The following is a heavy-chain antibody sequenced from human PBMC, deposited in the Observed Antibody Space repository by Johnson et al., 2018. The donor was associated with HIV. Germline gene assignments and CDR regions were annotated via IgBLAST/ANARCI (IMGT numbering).Heavy chain of an antibody. V-gene: IGHV3-30*14. Sequence: QVQLVESGGGVVQPGRSLRLSCAASGFTFNSYALHWVRQAPGKGLEWVAIISYDGSNKYYADSVKGRFTISRDGSKNTLFLQMNSLRAEDTAVYYCARRCSSGFNDAFDIWGQGTMVTVSS. CDR2: ISYDGSNK. J-gene: IGHJ3*02. D-gene: IGHD3-22*01. CDR1: GFTFNSYA. CDR3: ARRCSSGFNDAFDI.